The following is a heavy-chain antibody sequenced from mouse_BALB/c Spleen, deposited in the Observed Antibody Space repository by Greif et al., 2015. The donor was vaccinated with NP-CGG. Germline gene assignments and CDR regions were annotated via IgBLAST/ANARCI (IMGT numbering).Heavy chain of an antibody. D-gene: IGHD3-1*01. Sequence: VQLQESGAELVRPGSSVKISCKASGYAFSSYWMNWVKQRPGQGLEWIGEINPSNGRTNYNEKFKSKATLTVDKSSSTAYMQLSSLTSEDSAVYYCARHSSGYFDYWGQGTTLTVSS. CDR3: ARHSSGYFDY. J-gene: IGHJ2*01. CDR2: INPSNGRT. CDR1: GYAFSSYW. V-gene: IGHV1S81*02.